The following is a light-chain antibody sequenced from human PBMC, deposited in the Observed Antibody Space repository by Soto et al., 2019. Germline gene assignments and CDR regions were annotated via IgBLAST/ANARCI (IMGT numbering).Light chain of an antibody. Sequence: QSVLTQPASVPGSPGQSITISCTGTSSDVGGHNYVSWYQQHPGKAPKLMIYDVSNRPSGVSNRFSGSKSGNTASLTISGLQAEDEADYYCSSYTSSSTRVFGTGTKVTVL. CDR1: SSDVGGHNY. V-gene: IGLV2-14*01. J-gene: IGLJ1*01. CDR3: SSYTSSSTRV. CDR2: DVS.